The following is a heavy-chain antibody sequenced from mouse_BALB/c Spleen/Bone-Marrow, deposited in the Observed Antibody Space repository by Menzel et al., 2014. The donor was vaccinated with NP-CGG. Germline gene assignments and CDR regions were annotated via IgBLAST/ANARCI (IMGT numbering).Heavy chain of an antibody. V-gene: IGHV3-8*02. J-gene: IGHJ2*01. CDR1: GDSITSGY. D-gene: IGHD2-4*01. CDR2: ISYSGST. Sequence: EVQLQQSGPSPVKPSQTLSLTCSVTGDSITSGYWNWVRKFPGNKLEYMGYISYSGSTYYNPSLKSRISITRDTSKNQYYLQMNSVTTEDTATYYCARYKGYYDHDGDYFDYWGQGTTLTVSS. CDR3: ARYKGYYDHDGDYFDY.